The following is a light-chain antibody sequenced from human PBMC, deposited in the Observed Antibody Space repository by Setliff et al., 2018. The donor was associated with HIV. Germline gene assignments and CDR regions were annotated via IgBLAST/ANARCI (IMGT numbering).Light chain of an antibody. CDR2: GVS. CDR3: CSYARSSTYV. V-gene: IGLV2-23*02. CDR1: SSDVGNYNL. Sequence: QSVLTQPASVSRSPGQSITLSCTGTSSDVGNYNLVSWYQHHPGQAPKLIIYGVSERPSGVSNRFSGSKSGNTASLTISGLQAEDEADYYCCSYARSSTYVFGPGTKVT. J-gene: IGLJ1*01.